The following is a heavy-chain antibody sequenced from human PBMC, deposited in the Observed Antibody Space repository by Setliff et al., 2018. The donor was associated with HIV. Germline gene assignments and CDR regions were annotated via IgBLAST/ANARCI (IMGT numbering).Heavy chain of an antibody. J-gene: IGHJ4*02. D-gene: IGHD3-22*01. CDR3: AKDRYYDSSGSPFDY. CDR2: ISRSGGSNK. CDR1: GFTFSSYA. Sequence: PGGSLRLSCAASGFTFSSYAMSWVRQTPGKGLEWVSAISRSGGSNKYYADSVKGRFTISRDNSKNTLYLQMNSLRAEDTAVYYCAKDRYYDSSGSPFDYWGQGTLVTVSS. V-gene: IGHV3-23*01.